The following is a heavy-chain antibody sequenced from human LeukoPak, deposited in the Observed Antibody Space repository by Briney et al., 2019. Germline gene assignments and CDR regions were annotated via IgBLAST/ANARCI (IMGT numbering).Heavy chain of an antibody. CDR1: GGSFSGYY. D-gene: IGHD2-15*01. CDR3: ARHPFATPLDY. J-gene: IGHJ4*02. V-gene: IGHV4-59*08. CDR2: IYSTGDT. Sequence: PSETLSLTCAVYGGSFSGYYWSWIRQPPGKGLEWIGYIYSTGDTNSDPSLKSRVTVSLDTSKNQVSLRLSSVTAADTAVYYCARHPFATPLDYWGRGTLVTVSS.